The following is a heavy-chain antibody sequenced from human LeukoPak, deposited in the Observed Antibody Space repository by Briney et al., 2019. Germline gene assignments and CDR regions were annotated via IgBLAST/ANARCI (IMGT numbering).Heavy chain of an antibody. CDR2: IRYDGSNK. Sequence: PGGSLRLSCAASGFTFSSYGMHWVRQAPGKGLEWVAFIRYDGSNKYYADSVKGRFTISRDNSKNTLYLQMNSLRAEDTAVYYCATSPRWDYGSSALGYFQHWGQGTRVTVSS. CDR1: GFTFSSYG. D-gene: IGHD3-22*01. CDR3: ATSPRWDYGSSALGYFQH. J-gene: IGHJ1*01. V-gene: IGHV3-30*02.